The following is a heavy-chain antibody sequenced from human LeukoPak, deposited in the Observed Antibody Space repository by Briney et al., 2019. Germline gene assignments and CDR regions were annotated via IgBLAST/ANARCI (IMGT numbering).Heavy chain of an antibody. CDR3: AKAGVIVTDSDY. Sequence: PGGSLRLSCAASGFTFSSYAMSWVRQALGKGLEWVSAIGGSGGSTYYADSVKGRFTISRDNSKNTLYLQMNSLRAEDTAVYYCAKAGVIVTDSDYWGQGTLVTVSS. J-gene: IGHJ4*02. V-gene: IGHV3-23*01. CDR2: IGGSGGST. D-gene: IGHD3-16*02. CDR1: GFTFSSYA.